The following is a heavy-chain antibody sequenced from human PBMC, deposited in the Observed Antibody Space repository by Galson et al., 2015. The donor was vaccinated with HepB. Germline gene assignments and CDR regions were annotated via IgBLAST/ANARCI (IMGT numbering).Heavy chain of an antibody. CDR3: ARDVREQWLVLPYNWFDP. J-gene: IGHJ5*02. D-gene: IGHD6-19*01. V-gene: IGHV1-18*01. Sequence: SVKVSCKASGYTFTSYGISWVRQAPGQGLEWMGWISAYNGNTNYAQKLQGRVTMTTDTSTSTAYMELRSLRSDDTAVYYCARDVREQWLVLPYNWFDPWGQGTLVTVSS. CDR1: GYTFTSYG. CDR2: ISAYNGNT.